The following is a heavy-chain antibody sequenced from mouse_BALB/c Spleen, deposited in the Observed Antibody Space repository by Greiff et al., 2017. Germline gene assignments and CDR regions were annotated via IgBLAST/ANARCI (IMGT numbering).Heavy chain of an antibody. CDR3: ARKLRSYAMDY. Sequence: VKVVESGPGLVQPSQSLSITCTVSGFSLTSYGVHWVRQSPGKGLEWLGVIWSGGSTDYNAAFISRLSISKDNSKSQVFFKMNSLQANDTAIYYCARKLRSYAMDYWGQGTSVTVSS. D-gene: IGHD1-1*01. V-gene: IGHV2-2*02. J-gene: IGHJ4*01. CDR2: IWSGGST. CDR1: GFSLTSYG.